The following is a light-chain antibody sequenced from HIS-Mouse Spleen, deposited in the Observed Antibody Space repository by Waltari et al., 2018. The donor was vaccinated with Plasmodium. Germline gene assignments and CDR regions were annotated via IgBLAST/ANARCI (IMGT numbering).Light chain of an antibody. CDR2: DVS. Sequence: QSALTQPRSVSGSPGPSVTISCTGTSRDVGGYHYVSWYQQPPGKDPKLMISDVSKRPSGVPDRFSGSKSGNTASLTISGLQAEDEADYYCCSYAGSYTLVFGGGTKLTVL. V-gene: IGLV2-11*01. J-gene: IGLJ2*01. CDR3: CSYAGSYTLV. CDR1: SRDVGGYHY.